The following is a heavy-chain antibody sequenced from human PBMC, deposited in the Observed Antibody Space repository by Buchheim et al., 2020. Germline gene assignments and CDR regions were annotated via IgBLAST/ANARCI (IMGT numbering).Heavy chain of an antibody. CDR1: GFTFSSYA. D-gene: IGHD3-10*01. CDR3: AKGIYGSGSYYNDY. CDR2: ISGSGGST. J-gene: IGHJ4*02. V-gene: IGHV3-23*04. Sequence: EVQLVESGGGLVQPGGSLRLSCAASGFTFSSYAMRWVRQAPGKGLEWVSAISGSGGSTYYADSVKGRFTISRDNSQKTMYLQMNSLRSEDTAVYYCAKGIYGSGSYYNDYGGQGTL.